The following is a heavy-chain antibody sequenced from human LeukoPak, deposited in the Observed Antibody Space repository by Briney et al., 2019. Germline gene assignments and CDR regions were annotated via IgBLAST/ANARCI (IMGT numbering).Heavy chain of an antibody. Sequence: GASVKVSCKASGYTFSDYAVQWVRQAPGQRLEWMGWINAGNGKTKYSQKFQDRVTITRDTSATTAYLDLSSLRSEDTAVYYCARARWTSTVTTYYLDYWGQGTLVTVSS. CDR3: ARARWTSTVTTYYLDY. CDR1: GYTFSDYA. D-gene: IGHD4-17*01. V-gene: IGHV1-3*01. CDR2: INAGNGKT. J-gene: IGHJ4*02.